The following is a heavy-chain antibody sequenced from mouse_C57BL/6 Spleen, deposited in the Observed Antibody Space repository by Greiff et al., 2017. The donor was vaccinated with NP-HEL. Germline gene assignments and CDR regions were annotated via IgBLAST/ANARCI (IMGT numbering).Heavy chain of an antibody. V-gene: IGHV1-59*01. CDR1: GYTFTSYW. Sequence: VQLQQPGAELVRPGTSVKLSCKASGYTFTSYWMHWVKQRPGQGLEWIGVIDPSDSYTNYNQKFKGKATLTVDTSSSTAYMQLSSLTSEDSAVYYCAREFITTALFDYWGQGTTLTVSS. CDR2: IDPSDSYT. D-gene: IGHD1-1*01. CDR3: AREFITTALFDY. J-gene: IGHJ2*01.